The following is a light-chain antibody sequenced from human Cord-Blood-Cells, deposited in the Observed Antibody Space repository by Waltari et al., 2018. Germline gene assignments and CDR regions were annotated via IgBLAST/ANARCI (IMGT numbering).Light chain of an antibody. Sequence: DIQMTQSPSSLSASVGARVTITCRASQSISSYLNWYKQKPGKAPKLLIYAASSLQSGVPSMFSGSGSGTDFTLTSSSLQPEEFATYYCQQIYSTPYTFGQGTKLEIK. CDR1: QSISSY. J-gene: IGKJ2*01. CDR3: QQIYSTPYT. CDR2: AAS. V-gene: IGKV1-39*01.